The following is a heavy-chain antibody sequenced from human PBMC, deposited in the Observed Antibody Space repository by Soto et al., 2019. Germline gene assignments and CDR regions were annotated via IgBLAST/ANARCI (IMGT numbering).Heavy chain of an antibody. V-gene: IGHV1-69*13. CDR3: ARGGTIFGVVIDPYGMDV. D-gene: IGHD3-3*01. J-gene: IGHJ6*02. Sequence: ASVKVSCKASGGTFSSYAISWVRQAPGQGLEWMGGIIPISGTANYAQKFQGRVTITADESTSTAYMELSSLRSEDTAVYYCARGGTIFGVVIDPYGMDVWGQGTTVTVSS. CDR1: GGTFSSYA. CDR2: IIPISGTA.